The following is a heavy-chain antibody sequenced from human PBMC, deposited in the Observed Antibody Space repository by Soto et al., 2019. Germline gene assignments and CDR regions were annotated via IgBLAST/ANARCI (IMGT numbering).Heavy chain of an antibody. D-gene: IGHD3-10*01. V-gene: IGHV5-51*01. CDR1: GYSFTSYW. CDR2: IYPGDSDT. Sequence: GESLKISCKGSGYSFTSYWINWVRQMPGKGLEWMGIIYPGDSDTRYSPSFQGQVTISADKSIDTAYLQWRSLKASDTAMYYCARHYYGSGTPGGGMDVWGQGTTVTVSS. CDR3: ARHYYGSGTPGGGMDV. J-gene: IGHJ6*02.